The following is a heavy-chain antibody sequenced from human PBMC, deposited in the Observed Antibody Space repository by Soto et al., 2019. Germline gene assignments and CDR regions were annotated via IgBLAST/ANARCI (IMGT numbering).Heavy chain of an antibody. CDR3: ARDRDYYYDSSGYYSWFDP. V-gene: IGHV3-48*02. D-gene: IGHD3-22*01. Sequence: EVQLLESGGGLVQPGGSLRLSCAASGFTFSSYAMSWVRQAPGKGLEWVSYISSSSSTIYYADSVKGRFTISRDNAKNSLYLQMNSLRDEDTAVYYCARDRDYYYDSSGYYSWFDPWGQGTLVTVSS. J-gene: IGHJ5*02. CDR1: GFTFSSYA. CDR2: ISSSSSTI.